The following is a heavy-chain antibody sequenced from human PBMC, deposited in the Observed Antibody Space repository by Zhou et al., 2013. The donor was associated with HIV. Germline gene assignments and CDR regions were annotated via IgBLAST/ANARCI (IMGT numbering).Heavy chain of an antibody. J-gene: IGHJ4*02. CDR2: IIPILGIA. V-gene: IGHV1-69*04. D-gene: IGHD2-15*01. CDR3: ARDLRGYCSGGSCYSGDY. CDR1: GGTFSSYA. Sequence: QVQLVQSGAEVKKPGSSVKVSCKASGGTFSSYAISWVRQAPGQGLEWMGRIIPILGIANYAQKFQGRVTITADKSTSTAYMELSSLRSEDTAVYYCARDLRGYCSGGSCYSGDYWGQGTLVTVSS.